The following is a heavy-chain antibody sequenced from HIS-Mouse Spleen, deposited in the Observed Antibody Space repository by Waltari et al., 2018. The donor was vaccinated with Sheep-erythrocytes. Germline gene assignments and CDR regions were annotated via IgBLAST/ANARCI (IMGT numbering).Heavy chain of an antibody. CDR1: GLTFSSCA. CDR3: ARGAFDI. J-gene: IGHJ3*02. CDR2: ISYDGSNK. V-gene: IGHV3-30-3*01. Sequence: QVQLVESGGGVVQPWRSLRLSCAASGLTFSSCAMHWVRQAPGKGLEWVAVISYDGSNKYYADSVKGRFTISRDNSKNTLYLQMNSLRAEDTAVYYCARGAFDIWGQGTMVTVSS.